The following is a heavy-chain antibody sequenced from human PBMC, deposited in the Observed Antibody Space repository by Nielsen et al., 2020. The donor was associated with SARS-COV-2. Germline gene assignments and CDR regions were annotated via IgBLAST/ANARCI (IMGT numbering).Heavy chain of an antibody. CDR1: GGSFSRYY. CDR3: ARDYYGDYLDGFDI. J-gene: IGHJ3*02. D-gene: IGHD4-17*01. CDR2: VDDSGST. Sequence: SETLSLTCAVYGGSFSRYYWTWIRQSPGKGLEWIGYVDDSGSTNYSPSLKSRVTISIDTSKNQFSLRLRSVTAADTALYFCARDYYGDYLDGFDIWGQGTMVTVSS. V-gene: IGHV4-59*01.